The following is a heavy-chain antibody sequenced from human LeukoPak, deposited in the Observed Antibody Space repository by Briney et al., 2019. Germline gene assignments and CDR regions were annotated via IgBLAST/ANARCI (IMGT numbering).Heavy chain of an antibody. Sequence: TLSLTXXXXXGSIXXXYWSWIRQPPGKGLEWIGYIYYSGSTNYNPSLKSRVTISVDTSKNQFSLKLSSVTAADTAVYYCARRGDNWFDPWGQGTLVTVSS. D-gene: IGHD1-26*01. CDR1: XGSIXXXY. CDR3: ARRGDNWFDP. CDR2: IYYSGST. J-gene: IGHJ5*02. V-gene: IGHV4-59*08.